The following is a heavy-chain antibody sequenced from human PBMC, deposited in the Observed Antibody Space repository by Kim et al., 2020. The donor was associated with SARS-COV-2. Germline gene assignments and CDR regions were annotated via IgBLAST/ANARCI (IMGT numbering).Heavy chain of an antibody. V-gene: IGHV2-5*01. CDR3: AHLLQQLAVNFDY. J-gene: IGHJ4*02. D-gene: IGHD6-13*01. Sequence: YLPTLKSRITNTKDTSKNQVVLTMTNMDPVDTATYYCAHLLQQLAVNFDYWGQGTLVTVSS.